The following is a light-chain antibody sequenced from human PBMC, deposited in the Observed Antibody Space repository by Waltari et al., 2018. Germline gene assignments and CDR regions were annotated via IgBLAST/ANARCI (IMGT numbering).Light chain of an antibody. Sequence: QSVVTQSPSASGAPGQRVTISCSGRHSNIGSNTVNWYQQLPVTAPKLLIFNNYQRPSGVPDRFSASKSGTSASLAISGLQSEDEAEYYCVTWDDSLNGWVFGGGTKLAVV. V-gene: IGLV1-44*01. CDR3: VTWDDSLNGWV. CDR1: HSNIGSNT. CDR2: NNY. J-gene: IGLJ3*02.